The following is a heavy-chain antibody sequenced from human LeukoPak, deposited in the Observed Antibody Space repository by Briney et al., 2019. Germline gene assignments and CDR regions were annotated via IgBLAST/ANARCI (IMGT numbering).Heavy chain of an antibody. CDR1: GGSVFSSSDY. D-gene: IGHD2/OR15-2a*01. CDR3: ARHGTCSRARCDRFIDY. CDR2: VFYSGTT. J-gene: IGHJ4*02. Sequence: KPSETLSLTCNVSGGSVFSSSDYWAWIRQPPGMGLEWIGSVFYSGTTYYSPSPKSRVTISVDTSKNQFFLKMNSVTAADTAVYYCARHGTCSRARCDRFIDYWGQGTLVTVSS. V-gene: IGHV4-39*01.